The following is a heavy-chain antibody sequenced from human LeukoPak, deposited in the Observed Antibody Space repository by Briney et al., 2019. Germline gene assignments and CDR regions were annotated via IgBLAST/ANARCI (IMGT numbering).Heavy chain of an antibody. J-gene: IGHJ4*02. D-gene: IGHD6-19*01. CDR3: VIYVCSSGWYDQESRSYFDY. Sequence: ASVKDSCKASGYTFTGYYMHWVRQNLGQGLEWMAWIIPNSGVTNYAQKFQSSVTLTRDTTIRIAYMEKSTLRYDDTAAYYSVIYVCSSGWYDQESRSYFDYWCQGTLVTVSS. CDR2: IIPNSGVT. V-gene: IGHV1-2*02. CDR1: GYTFTGYY.